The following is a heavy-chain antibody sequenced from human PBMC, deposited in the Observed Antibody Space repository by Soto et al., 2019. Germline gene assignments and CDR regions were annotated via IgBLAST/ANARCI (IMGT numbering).Heavy chain of an antibody. CDR2: IYYSGST. V-gene: IGHV4-39*07. J-gene: IGHJ4*02. CDR1: GGSISSSSYY. Sequence: SETLSLTCTVSGGSISSSSYYWGWIRQPPGKGLEWIGSIYYSGSTYYNPSLKSRVTISVDTSKNQFSLKLSSVTAADTAVYYCARALGYSGYDTFLGFDYWGQGTLVTVSS. CDR3: ARALGYSGYDTFLGFDY. D-gene: IGHD5-12*01.